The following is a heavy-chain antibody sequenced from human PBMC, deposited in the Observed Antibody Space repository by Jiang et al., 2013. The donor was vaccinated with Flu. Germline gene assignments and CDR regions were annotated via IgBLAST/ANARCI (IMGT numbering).Heavy chain of an antibody. V-gene: IGHV1-2*02. D-gene: IGHD2-21*02. CDR2: INPNSGGT. Sequence: KKPGASVKVSCKASGYTFTGYYMHWVRQAPGQGLEWMGWINPNSGGTNYAQKFQGRVTMTRDTSISTAYMELSRLRSDDTAVYYCARGPPYCGGDCYSGDPPLDYWGQGTLVTVSS. CDR3: ARGPPYCGGDCYSGDPPLDY. CDR1: GYTFTGYY. J-gene: IGHJ4*02.